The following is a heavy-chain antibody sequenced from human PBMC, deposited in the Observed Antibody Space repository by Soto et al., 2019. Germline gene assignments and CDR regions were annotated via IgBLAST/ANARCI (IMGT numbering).Heavy chain of an antibody. CDR3: ARGGGYCGTTSCYTYFFDY. Sequence: ETLSLTCTVSDDSVSSGSYYWSWIRQPPGKGLEWIAYIHYSRTTNYNPSLKSRVTISVDTSKNQFSLKLTSVTAADTAMFYCARGGGYCGTTSCYTYFFDYWGQGALVTVSS. CDR2: IHYSRTT. V-gene: IGHV4-61*01. J-gene: IGHJ4*02. CDR1: DDSVSSGSYY. D-gene: IGHD2-2*01.